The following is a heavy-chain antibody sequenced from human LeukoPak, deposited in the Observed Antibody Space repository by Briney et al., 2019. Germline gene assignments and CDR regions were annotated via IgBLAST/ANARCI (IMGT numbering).Heavy chain of an antibody. D-gene: IGHD3-22*01. V-gene: IGHV1-2*02. CDR1: GYTFTIFG. CDR3: ASYYYDSSGYFNWFDP. J-gene: IGHJ5*02. CDR2: INPNSGGT. Sequence: APVKVSCKASGYTFTIFGSSWVRQAPGQGLEWMGWINPNSGGTNYAQKFQGRVTMTRDTSISTAYMELSRLRSDDTAVYYCASYYYDSSGYFNWFDPWGQGTLVTVSS.